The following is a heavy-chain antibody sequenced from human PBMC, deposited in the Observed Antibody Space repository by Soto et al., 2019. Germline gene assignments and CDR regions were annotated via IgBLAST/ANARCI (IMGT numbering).Heavy chain of an antibody. Sequence: SETLSLTCTVSGGSISSYYWSWIRQPPGKGLEWIGYIYYSGSTNYNPSLKSRVTISVDTSKNQFSLKLSSVTAADTAVYYCARVPGSWGQGTLVTVSS. CDR2: IYYSGST. V-gene: IGHV4-59*12. D-gene: IGHD7-27*01. CDR3: ARVPGS. CDR1: GGSISSYY. J-gene: IGHJ5*02.